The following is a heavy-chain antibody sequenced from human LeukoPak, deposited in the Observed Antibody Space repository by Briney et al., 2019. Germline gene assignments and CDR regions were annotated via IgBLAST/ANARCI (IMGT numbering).Heavy chain of an antibody. J-gene: IGHJ4*02. D-gene: IGHD2-15*01. CDR1: GFTFSSYA. Sequence: LAGGSLRLSCAASGFTFSSYAMSWVRQAPGKGLEWVSAISGSGGSTYYADSVKGRFTISRDNSKNTLYLQMNSLRAEDTAVYYCAKDSRVVAATSYSFDYWGQGTLVTVSS. CDR3: AKDSRVVAATSYSFDY. CDR2: ISGSGGST. V-gene: IGHV3-23*01.